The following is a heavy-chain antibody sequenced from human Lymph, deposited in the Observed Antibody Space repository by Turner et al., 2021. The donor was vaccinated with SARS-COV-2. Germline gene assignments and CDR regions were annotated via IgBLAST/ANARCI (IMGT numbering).Heavy chain of an antibody. V-gene: IGHV1-69*10. CDR1: GGTFSTYA. CDR2: TIPIFGIA. Sequence: QVQLVQSGAEVKKPGSSVKVSCKASGGTFSTYAISWVRQAPGQGLEWLGGTIPIFGIANYAQKFQGRVTITADKFTSTAYMELSGLRSEDTAVYYCARDATGPLGYWGRGTLVTVSS. J-gene: IGHJ4*02. D-gene: IGHD1-1*01. CDR3: ARDATGPLGY.